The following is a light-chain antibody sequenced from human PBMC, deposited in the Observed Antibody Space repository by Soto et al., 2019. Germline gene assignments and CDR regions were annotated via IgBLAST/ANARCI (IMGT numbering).Light chain of an antibody. CDR1: QSVRSL. V-gene: IGKV3-15*01. CDR2: AAS. Sequence: EIVMTQSPATLSVSPGERATLSCRASQSVRSLLAWYQQKPGQAPRLLIYAASTRATGIPARFSGSGSGTDFTLTISSLQSEDFVVYYCQQYYDWPSFGQGTKVEIK. J-gene: IGKJ1*01. CDR3: QQYYDWPS.